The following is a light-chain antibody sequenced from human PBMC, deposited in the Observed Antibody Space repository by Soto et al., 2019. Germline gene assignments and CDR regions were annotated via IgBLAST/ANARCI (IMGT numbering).Light chain of an antibody. CDR2: QNS. Sequence: QPVLTQPPSASGTPGQTVTISCSGDISNIGSNYVYWYQQLPGTAPKLLIYQNSQRPSGVPDRFSGSKSGTSASLAISGLWSEDEADYYCATWDDSPNPLYVFGSGTKVTVL. V-gene: IGLV1-47*03. CDR3: ATWDDSPNPLYV. CDR1: ISNIGSNY. J-gene: IGLJ1*01.